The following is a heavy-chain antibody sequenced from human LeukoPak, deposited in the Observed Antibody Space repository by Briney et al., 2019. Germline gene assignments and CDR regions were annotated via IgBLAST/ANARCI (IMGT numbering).Heavy chain of an antibody. V-gene: IGHV1-18*01. CDR1: GYTFTSYG. CDR3: ARHGGYDFWSGYYEY. Sequence: ASVKVSSKASGYTFTSYGISWVRQAPGQGLEWMGWISAYNGNTNYAQKLQGRVTMTTDTSTSTAYMELRSLRSDDTAVYYCARHGGYDFWSGYYEYWGQGTLVTVSS. J-gene: IGHJ4*02. D-gene: IGHD3-3*01. CDR2: ISAYNGNT.